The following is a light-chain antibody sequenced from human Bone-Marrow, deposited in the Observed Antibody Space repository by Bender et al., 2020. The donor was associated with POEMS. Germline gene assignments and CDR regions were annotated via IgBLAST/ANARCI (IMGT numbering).Light chain of an antibody. Sequence: QSVLTQPPSVSGAPGQRVTISCTGSSSNVGAGYDVHWYQDLPGTAPKLLIFGNNRRPSGVPDRFSGSRSGASASLAISGLQPEDEADYYCQSYDTTLSGSVFGGGTKVTVL. V-gene: IGLV1-40*01. CDR1: SSNVGAGYD. CDR3: QSYDTTLSGSV. J-gene: IGLJ2*01. CDR2: GNN.